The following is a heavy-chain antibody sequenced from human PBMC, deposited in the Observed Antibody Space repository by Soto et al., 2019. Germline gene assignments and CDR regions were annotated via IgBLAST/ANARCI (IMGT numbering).Heavy chain of an antibody. CDR2: IYYSGST. J-gene: IGHJ6*02. CDR3: AGDIVLVPAATQLYYYYGMDV. V-gene: IGHV4-39*01. D-gene: IGHD2-2*01. Sequence: ASETLSLTCTVSGGSISSSSYYWVWIRQPPGKGLEWIGSIYYSGSTYYNPSLKSRVTISVDTSKNQFSLKLSSVTAADTAVYYCAGDIVLVPAATQLYYYYGMDVWGQGTTVTVSS. CDR1: GGSISSSSYY.